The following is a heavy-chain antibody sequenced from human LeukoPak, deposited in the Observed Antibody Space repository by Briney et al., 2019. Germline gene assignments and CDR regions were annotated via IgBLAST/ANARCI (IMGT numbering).Heavy chain of an antibody. D-gene: IGHD2-2*01. CDR2: ISGSGGNT. CDR1: GFTFSSYA. V-gene: IGHV3-23*01. J-gene: IGHJ4*02. CDR3: AKDRRPHTVSTQNGAFDY. Sequence: GGSLRLSCAASGFTFSSYAMSWVRQAPGKGLEWVSGISGSGGNTYDADSVKGRFTISRDNSKNALYLQMNSLRVEDTAVYYCAKDRRPHTVSTQNGAFDYWGQGTLVTISS.